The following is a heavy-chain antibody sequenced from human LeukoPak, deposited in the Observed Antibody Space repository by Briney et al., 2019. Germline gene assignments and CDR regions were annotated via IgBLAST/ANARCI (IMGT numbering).Heavy chain of an antibody. CDR1: GFTFSSYW. V-gene: IGHV3-7*01. Sequence: GGSLRLSCAASGFTFSSYWMSWVRQAPGKGLEGVANIKQDGSEKYYVDSVKGRFTISRDNAKNSLYLQMNSLRAEDTAVYYCARGKATITWYYFDYWGQGTLVTVSS. J-gene: IGHJ4*02. D-gene: IGHD5-12*01. CDR3: ARGKATITWYYFDY. CDR2: IKQDGSEK.